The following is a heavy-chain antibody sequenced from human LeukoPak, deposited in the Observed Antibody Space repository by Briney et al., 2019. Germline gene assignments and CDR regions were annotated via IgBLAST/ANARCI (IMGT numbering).Heavy chain of an antibody. V-gene: IGHV3-23*01. J-gene: IGHJ4*02. D-gene: IGHD1-26*01. Sequence: PGGSLRLSCAASGFTFNGYAMSWVRQAPGKGLEWVSVIVGSGDKTYYADSVKGRFTISRDNSENTLYMEMNSLSAEDTAVYYCAKGRGSANSGSNYWGQGTQVTVSS. CDR3: AKGRGSANSGSNY. CDR1: GFTFNGYA. CDR2: IVGSGDKT.